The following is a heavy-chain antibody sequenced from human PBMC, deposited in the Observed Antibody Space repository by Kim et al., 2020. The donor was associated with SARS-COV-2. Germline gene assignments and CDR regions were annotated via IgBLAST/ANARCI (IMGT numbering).Heavy chain of an antibody. D-gene: IGHD6-6*01. CDR2: ISYDGSNK. J-gene: IGHJ5*02. Sequence: GGSLRLSCAASGFTFSSYGMHWVRQAPGKGLEWVAVISYDGSNKYYADSVKGRFTISRDNSKNTLYLQMNSLRAEDTAVYYCAKGGYSSSLWCSWFDPWGQGTLVTVSS. V-gene: IGHV3-30*18. CDR1: GFTFSSYG. CDR3: AKGGYSSSLWCSWFDP.